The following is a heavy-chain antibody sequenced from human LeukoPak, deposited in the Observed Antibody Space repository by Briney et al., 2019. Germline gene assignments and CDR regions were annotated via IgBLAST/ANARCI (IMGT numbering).Heavy chain of an antibody. Sequence: GASVKVSCKASGYSFTSYAIHWVRQAPGQRLEWMGWINAGNGDTKYSQNFQGRVTITRDTSASTAYMELNSLRSEDTALYYCARDVTSGWSRYDYWGQGTLVTVSS. V-gene: IGHV1-3*01. CDR2: INAGNGDT. CDR3: ARDVTSGWSRYDY. CDR1: GYSFTSYA. J-gene: IGHJ4*02. D-gene: IGHD6-19*01.